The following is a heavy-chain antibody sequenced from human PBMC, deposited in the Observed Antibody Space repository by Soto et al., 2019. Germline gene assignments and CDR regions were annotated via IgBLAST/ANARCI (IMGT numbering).Heavy chain of an antibody. D-gene: IGHD3-16*01. CDR2: ISPYNDYT. CDR1: GYTFIRYG. J-gene: IGHJ6*02. Sequence: QVQLAQSANEVKKPGASVRVSCKAAGYTFIRYGIAWVRQAPGQGLEWMGWISPYNDYTVYAQKFQGRVSMTADTSTRTXYXXLRGLKSDDTAVYYCARGGYYDNSWGKLSHYGLDVWGQGTSVSVSS. V-gene: IGHV1-18*01. CDR3: ARGGYYDNSWGKLSHYGLDV.